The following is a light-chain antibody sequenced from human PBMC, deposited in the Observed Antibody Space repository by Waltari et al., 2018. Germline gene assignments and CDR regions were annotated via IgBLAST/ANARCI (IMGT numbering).Light chain of an antibody. Sequence: EIVMTQSPLSLPVTPGEPASISCRSSQSLLHTDGYNYLDWYLQKAGQSPQLLIYLASHRASGVPDRCSGSGSGTDFTLKISRVEAEDVGVYYCMQAVQGLSFGGGTKVET. J-gene: IGKJ4*01. CDR3: MQAVQGLS. CDR2: LAS. CDR1: QSLLHTDGYNY. V-gene: IGKV2-28*01.